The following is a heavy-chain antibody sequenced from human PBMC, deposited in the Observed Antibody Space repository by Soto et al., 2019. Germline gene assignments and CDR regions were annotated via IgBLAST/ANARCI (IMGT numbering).Heavy chain of an antibody. CDR1: GGSISSGGYY. Sequence: QVQLQESGPGLVKPSQTLSLTCTVSGGSISSGGYYWSWIRQHPGKGLEWIGYIYYSGSTYYNPSLQSRVTIAVDEPHNEFPLKLSSVTAADTAGYYCARDGAYCEGDCYSLDLGGRGTLVTVSS. CDR3: ARDGAYCEGDCYSLDL. CDR2: IYYSGST. D-gene: IGHD2-21*02. J-gene: IGHJ2*01. V-gene: IGHV4-31*03.